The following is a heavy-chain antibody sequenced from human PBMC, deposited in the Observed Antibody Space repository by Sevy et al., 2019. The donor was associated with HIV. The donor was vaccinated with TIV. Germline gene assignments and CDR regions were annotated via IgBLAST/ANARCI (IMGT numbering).Heavy chain of an antibody. V-gene: IGHV3-21*01. Sequence: GGSLRLSCAASGFTFSSYSMNWVRQAPGKGLEWVSSISSSSYIYYADSVKGRFTISRDNAKNSLYLQMNSLRAEDTAVYYCARDEEYQLLVGFFYYYYGMDVWGQGTTVTVSS. J-gene: IGHJ6*02. CDR1: GFTFSSYS. CDR3: ARDEEYQLLVGFFYYYYGMDV. CDR2: ISSSSYI. D-gene: IGHD2-2*01.